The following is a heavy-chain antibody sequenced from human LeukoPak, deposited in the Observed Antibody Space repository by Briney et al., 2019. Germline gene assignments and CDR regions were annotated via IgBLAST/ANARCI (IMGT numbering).Heavy chain of an antibody. D-gene: IGHD2-15*01. CDR2: FNPSENST. J-gene: IGHJ4*02. CDR1: GYTFTSYY. CDR3: ATSAFYY. V-gene: IGHV1-46*01. Sequence: ASVKVSCKASGYTFTSYYMHWVRQAPGQGLEWMGTFNPSENSTSYAQKFQGRVTLTRDTSTSTVYMELSSLRSDDTAVYYCATSAFYYWGQGTLVTVPS.